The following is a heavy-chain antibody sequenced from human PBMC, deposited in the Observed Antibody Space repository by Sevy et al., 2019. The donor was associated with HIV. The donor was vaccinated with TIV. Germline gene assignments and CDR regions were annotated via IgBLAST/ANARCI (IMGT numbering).Heavy chain of an antibody. CDR2: INSEGTYT. CDR3: ARDKVEGGTMAKDNDY. J-gene: IGHJ4*02. D-gene: IGHD3-10*01. Sequence: GGSLRLSCAASGFSFSSYWMHWVRQVPGKGLVWLSRINSEGTYTRYGDSAKGRFTISRDNAKNTLYLQTDSLRAEDTAAYYCARDKVEGGTMAKDNDYWGQGTLVTVSS. CDR1: GFSFSSYW. V-gene: IGHV3-74*01.